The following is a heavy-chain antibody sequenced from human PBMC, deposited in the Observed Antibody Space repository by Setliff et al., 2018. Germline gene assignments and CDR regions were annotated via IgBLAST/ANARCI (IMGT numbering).Heavy chain of an antibody. Sequence: ASVKVSCKASGYIFTRYRITWVRQPPGQGLEWMGWISTRNDDTGYAQKFKGRVTLTTDTSTNTAYMELRSLRSDDTAVYYCARRSGDRGMTTGWPDDFDYWGRGTLVTVSS. J-gene: IGHJ4*01. D-gene: IGHD4-17*01. CDR1: GYIFTRYR. CDR3: ARRSGDRGMTTGWPDDFDY. CDR2: ISTRNDDT. V-gene: IGHV1-18*01.